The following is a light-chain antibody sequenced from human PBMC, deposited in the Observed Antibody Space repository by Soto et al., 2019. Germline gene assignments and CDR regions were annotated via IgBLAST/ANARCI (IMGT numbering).Light chain of an antibody. J-gene: IGLJ2*01. CDR3: ASWDDSLKAVL. CDR2: TNN. Sequence: QSVLTQPPSASGTPGQRVTISCSGSSSNIGSNTVDWYQQLPGTAPKLLIYTNNQRPSGVPDRFAGSKSGTSASLAITALQSEDEADYYCASWDDSLKAVLFGGGTKLTVL. CDR1: SSNIGSNT. V-gene: IGLV1-44*01.